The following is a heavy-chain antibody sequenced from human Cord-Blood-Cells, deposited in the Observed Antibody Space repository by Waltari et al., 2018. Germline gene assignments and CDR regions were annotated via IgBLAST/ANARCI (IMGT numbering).Heavy chain of an antibody. V-gene: IGHV1-69*12. Sequence: QVQLVQSGAEVKKPGSSVKVSCKASGGTFSSYAISWVRQAPGQGLEWMGGIIPICGTATRAQEVQGRVTITADEATSTAYMELSSLRSEDTAVYYCAAPESIAARPEVVHFDYWGQGTLVTVSS. CDR3: AAPESIAARPEVVHFDY. CDR2: IIPICGTA. J-gene: IGHJ4*02. CDR1: GGTFSSYA. D-gene: IGHD6-6*01.